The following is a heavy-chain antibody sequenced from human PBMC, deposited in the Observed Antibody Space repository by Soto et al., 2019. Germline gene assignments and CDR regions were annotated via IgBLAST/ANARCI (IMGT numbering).Heavy chain of an antibody. CDR2: ISSSSSYI. Sequence: EVQLVESGGGLVKPGGSLRLSCAASGFTFSSYSMNWVRQAPGKGLEWVSSISSSSSYIYYADSVKGRFTISRDNAKNSLYRQMNSLRAEDTAVYYCARDDGYYDSSGPITVSDYWGQGTLVTVSS. CDR1: GFTFSSYS. V-gene: IGHV3-21*01. D-gene: IGHD3-22*01. CDR3: ARDDGYYDSSGPITVSDY. J-gene: IGHJ4*02.